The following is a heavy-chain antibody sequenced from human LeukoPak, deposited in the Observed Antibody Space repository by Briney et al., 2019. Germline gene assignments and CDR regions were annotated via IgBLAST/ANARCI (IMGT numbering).Heavy chain of an antibody. Sequence: GGSLRLSCVVSGFTFTSCGMTWVRQAPGKRLECVSSISASGGHTYYIDSVKGRFTISRDNSKNTLYLQMNSLRAEDTAVYYCAKLPSDIPEPNYWGQGSLVTVSS. CDR2: ISASGGHT. V-gene: IGHV3-23*01. J-gene: IGHJ4*02. CDR3: AKLPSDIPEPNY. CDR1: GFTFTSCG. D-gene: IGHD1-14*01.